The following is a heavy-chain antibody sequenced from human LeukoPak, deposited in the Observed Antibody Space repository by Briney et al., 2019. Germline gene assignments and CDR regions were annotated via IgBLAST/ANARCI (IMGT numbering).Heavy chain of an antibody. CDR2: ISSSSSYI. J-gene: IGHJ4*02. D-gene: IGHD3-10*01. CDR1: GFTFSSYS. Sequence: GGSLRLSCAASGFTFSSYSMNWVRQAPGKGLEWVSSISSSSSYIYYADSVKGRFTISRDNAKNSLYLQMNGLRAEDTAVYYCARGSGKSNLAPGGFDYWGQGTLVTVSS. V-gene: IGHV3-21*01. CDR3: ARGSGKSNLAPGGFDY.